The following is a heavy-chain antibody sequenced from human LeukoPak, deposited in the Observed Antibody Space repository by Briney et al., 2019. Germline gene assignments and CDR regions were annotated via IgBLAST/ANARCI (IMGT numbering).Heavy chain of an antibody. V-gene: IGHV4-34*01. CDR2: INHSGST. J-gene: IGHJ1*01. Sequence: SETLSLTCAVYGGSFSGYYWSWIRQPPGKGLEWIGEINHSGSTNYNPSLKSRVTISVDTSKNQFSLKLSSETAADTAVYYCARHYYDSSGYYPENFQHWGQGTLVTVSS. CDR3: ARHYYDSSGYYPENFQH. CDR1: GGSFSGYY. D-gene: IGHD3-22*01.